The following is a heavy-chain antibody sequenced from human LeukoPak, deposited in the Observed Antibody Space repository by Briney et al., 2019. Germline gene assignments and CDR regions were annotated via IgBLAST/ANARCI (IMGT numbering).Heavy chain of an antibody. D-gene: IGHD6-19*01. CDR3: ARDPHSSGWYFSAFDI. CDR2: ISYDGTNK. V-gene: IGHV3-30-3*01. CDR1: GFTFSSYA. Sequence: PGGSLRLSCAASGFTFSSYAMHWVRQAPGKGLEWVAAISYDGTNKHYADSVKGRFTISRDNSNNTLYLQMNSLRAEDTAVYYCARDPHSSGWYFSAFDIWGQGTMVTVSS. J-gene: IGHJ3*02.